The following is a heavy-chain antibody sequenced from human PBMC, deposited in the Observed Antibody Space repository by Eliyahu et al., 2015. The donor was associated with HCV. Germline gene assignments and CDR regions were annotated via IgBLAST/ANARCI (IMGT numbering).Heavy chain of an antibody. CDR1: GGSISSGGYS. CDR2: ISHIVGA. Sequence: QLQLQESGSGLVKPSQTLSLTCAVSGGSISSGGYSWSWIRAATREGPGGVWVISHIVGAPYTPSLKSRVTISVDRSKNQFSLKLSSVTAADTAVYYCARDGEQQLGRFDIWGQGTMVTVSS. V-gene: IGHV4-30-2*01. D-gene: IGHD6-13*01. J-gene: IGHJ3*02. CDR3: ARDGEQQLGRFDI.